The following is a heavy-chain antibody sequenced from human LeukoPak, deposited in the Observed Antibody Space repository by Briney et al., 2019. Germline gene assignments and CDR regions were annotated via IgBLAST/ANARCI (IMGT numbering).Heavy chain of an antibody. J-gene: IGHJ4*02. CDR2: INPNSGGT. CDR3: ARIEAGRGSGSYLNDY. D-gene: IGHD3-10*01. V-gene: IGHV1-2*02. CDR1: GYTFTGYY. Sequence: GASVKVSCKASGYTFTGYYMHWMRQAPGQGLECMGWINPNSGGTNYAQKFQGRVTMTRDTSISTAYMELSRLRSDDTAVYYCARIEAGRGSGSYLNDYWGQGTLVTVSS.